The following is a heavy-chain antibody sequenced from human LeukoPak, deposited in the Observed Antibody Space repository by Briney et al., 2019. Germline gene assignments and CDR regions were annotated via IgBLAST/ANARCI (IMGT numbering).Heavy chain of an antibody. CDR1: GGSISGYY. CDR3: ARHRAYSSSSPFDY. D-gene: IGHD6-6*01. CDR2: IYHSGST. Sequence: SETLSLTCTVSGGSISGYYWSWIRQPPGKGLEWIGCIYHSGSTNYNPSLKSRVTISVDTSKNQFSLRLSSVTAADTAVYYCARHRAYSSSSPFDYWGQGTLVTVSS. V-gene: IGHV4-59*08. J-gene: IGHJ4*02.